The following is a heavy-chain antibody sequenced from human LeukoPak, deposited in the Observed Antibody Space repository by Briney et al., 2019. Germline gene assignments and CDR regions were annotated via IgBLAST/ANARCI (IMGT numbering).Heavy chain of an antibody. CDR1: GYTFTSYY. V-gene: IGHV1-46*01. CDR3: ASSIAAAGAFDY. D-gene: IGHD6-13*01. Sequence: GASVKVSCKASGYTFTSYYMHWVRQAPGQGLEWMGRINPSGGSTSYARKFQGRVTMTRDTSTSTVYMELSSLRSEDTAVYYCASSIAAAGAFDYWGQGTLVTVSS. J-gene: IGHJ4*02. CDR2: INPSGGST.